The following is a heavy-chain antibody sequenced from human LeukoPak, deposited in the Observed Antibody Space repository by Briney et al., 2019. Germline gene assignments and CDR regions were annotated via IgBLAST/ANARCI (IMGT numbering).Heavy chain of an antibody. CDR1: GFTFSSYD. J-gene: IGHJ3*02. CDR3: AKTPRRGAFEI. CDR2: ISGSGGTA. V-gene: IGHV3-23*01. D-gene: IGHD2-15*01. Sequence: PGGSLRLSCAASGFTFSSYDMSWVRQAPGKGLEWVSVISGSGGTAYYADSVKGRFTISRDNSKNTVNLQMNSPRAEDTALYYCAKTPRRGAFEIWGQGTMVTVSS.